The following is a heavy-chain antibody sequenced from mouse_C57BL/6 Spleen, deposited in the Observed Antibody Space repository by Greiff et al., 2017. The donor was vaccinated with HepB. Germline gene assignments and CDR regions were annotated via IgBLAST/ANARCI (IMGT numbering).Heavy chain of an antibody. J-gene: IGHJ3*01. V-gene: IGHV5-4*01. CDR3: ARDRPGAFAY. D-gene: IGHD4-1*01. CDR2: ISDGGSYT. Sequence: EVMLVESGGGLVKPGGSLKLSCAASGFTFSSYAMSWVRQTPEKRLEWVATISDGGSYTYYPDNVKGRFTISRDNAKNNLYLQMSHLKSEDTAMYYCARDRPGAFAYWGQGTLVTVSA. CDR1: GFTFSSYA.